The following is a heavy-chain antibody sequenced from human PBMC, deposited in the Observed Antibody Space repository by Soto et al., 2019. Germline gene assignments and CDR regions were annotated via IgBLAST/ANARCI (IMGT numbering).Heavy chain of an antibody. V-gene: IGHV4-34*01. CDR1: GGSFSGYY. CDR2: INHRGSA. Sequence: PSETLSLTCVVYGGSFSGYYWSWIRQSPGKGLEWIGGINHRGSANYNPSLESRVTISVDTSKNQFSLKLPSVTAADTAMYYCARDGFCTSTTCRVGNWFDPWGQGTLVPVSS. D-gene: IGHD2-2*01. J-gene: IGHJ5*02. CDR3: ARDGFCTSTTCRVGNWFDP.